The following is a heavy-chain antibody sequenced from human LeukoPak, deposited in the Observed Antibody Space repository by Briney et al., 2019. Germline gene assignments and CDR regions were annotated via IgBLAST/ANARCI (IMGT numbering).Heavy chain of an antibody. D-gene: IGHD1-26*01. V-gene: IGHV3-23*01. CDR3: ARDGGSYLQPTDY. CDR1: GFTFTSYA. J-gene: IGHJ4*02. CDR2: ITGSGDTT. Sequence: PGGSPRLSCAASGFTFTSYAMTWVRQAPGKGLEWVSSITGSGDTTYYADSVKGRFTISRDNSKNTLFLQMNSLRAEDTAVYHCARDGGSYLQPTDYWGQGTLVTVSS.